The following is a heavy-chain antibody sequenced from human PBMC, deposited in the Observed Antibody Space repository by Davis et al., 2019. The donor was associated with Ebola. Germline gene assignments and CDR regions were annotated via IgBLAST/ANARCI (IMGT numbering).Heavy chain of an antibody. D-gene: IGHD3-9*01. CDR3: ARAPNYDVLTGTSSYYFDY. J-gene: IGHJ4*02. Sequence: ASVKVSCKSSGYTFTSYGLVWVRQAPGLCLEWMGWISGFNTNTNFAQKFQCRVTGSKDTSTNTAYMDLRSLTSDDTAIYYCARAPNYDVLTGTSSYYFDYWGQGTLVTVSS. CDR2: ISGFNTNT. V-gene: IGHV1-18*04. CDR1: GYTFTSYG.